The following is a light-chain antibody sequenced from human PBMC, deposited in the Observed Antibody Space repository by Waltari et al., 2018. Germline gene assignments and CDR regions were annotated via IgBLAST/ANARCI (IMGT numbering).Light chain of an antibody. CDR1: SSDVGGYNY. Sequence: HSALTQTASVSGSPGQSITIPCTGTSSDVGGYNYVSWYQQHPGKAPKLMIFDVSNRPSGVSSRFSGSKSGNTASLTISGLQAEDEADYYCSSYVSSDTLELFGGGTSLTVL. CDR3: SSYVSSDTLEL. J-gene: IGLJ2*01. CDR2: DVS. V-gene: IGLV2-14*03.